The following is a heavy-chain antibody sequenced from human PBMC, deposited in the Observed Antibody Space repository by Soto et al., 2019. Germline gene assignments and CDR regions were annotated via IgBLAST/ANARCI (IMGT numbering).Heavy chain of an antibody. J-gene: IGHJ6*02. Sequence: GGSLRLSCAASGFTFRSYGIHWVCQAPGKGLEWVALIWFDGSKKYYVDSVKGRFAVSRDNSKNTLYLQMNSLRVEDTAVYYCARDRLVPYGYGMDVWGQGTTVTVSS. CDR2: IWFDGSKK. CDR3: ARDRLVPYGYGMDV. CDR1: GFTFRSYG. D-gene: IGHD2-2*01. V-gene: IGHV3-33*01.